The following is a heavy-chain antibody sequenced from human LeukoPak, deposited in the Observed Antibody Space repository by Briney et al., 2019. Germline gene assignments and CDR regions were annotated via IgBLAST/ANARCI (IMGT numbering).Heavy chain of an antibody. CDR1: GGSISSYY. J-gene: IGHJ3*02. CDR3: AGDSGPDIVVVPAASTDAFDI. CDR2: IYTSGST. V-gene: IGHV4-4*07. Sequence: SETLSLTCTVSGGSISSYYWSWIRQPAGKGLEWIGRIYTSGSTNYNPSLKSRVTMSVDTSKNQFSLKLSSVTAADTAVYYCAGDSGPDIVVVPAASTDAFDIWGQGTMVTVSS. D-gene: IGHD2-2*01.